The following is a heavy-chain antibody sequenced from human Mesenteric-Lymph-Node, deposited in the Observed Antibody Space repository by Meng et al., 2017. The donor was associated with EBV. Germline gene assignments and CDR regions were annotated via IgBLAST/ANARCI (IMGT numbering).Heavy chain of an antibody. Sequence: QVQPRGSGPGLGQPSGTLSLTCAVSGGSITTYNWWSWVRQPPGKGLEWIGEVFHSGTTNSNASLRSRLTISVDKPKNQFSLKLTSVTAADTAVYYCAKANSSGRSSWFDPWGQGTLVTVSS. CDR1: GGSITTYNW. V-gene: IGHV4-4*02. CDR3: AKANSSGRSSWFDP. CDR2: VFHSGTT. D-gene: IGHD3-10*01. J-gene: IGHJ5*02.